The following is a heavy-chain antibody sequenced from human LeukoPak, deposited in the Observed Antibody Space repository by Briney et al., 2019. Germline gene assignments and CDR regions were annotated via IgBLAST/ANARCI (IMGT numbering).Heavy chain of an antibody. CDR1: GFTFSSYA. V-gene: IGHV3-23*01. Sequence: GGSLRLSCAASGFTFSSYAMSWVRQAPGKGLEWVSAISGSGGTSYYADSVKGRFTISRDNAKNTLYPQMNSLRAEDTAIYYCANRGRMAVGSYYFDYWGQGTLVTVSS. D-gene: IGHD3-16*01. J-gene: IGHJ4*02. CDR2: ISGSGGTS. CDR3: ANRGRMAVGSYYFDY.